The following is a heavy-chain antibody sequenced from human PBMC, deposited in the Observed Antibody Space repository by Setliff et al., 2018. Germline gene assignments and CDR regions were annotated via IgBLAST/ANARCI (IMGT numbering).Heavy chain of an antibody. CDR2: IYHSGST. Sequence: SETLSLTCTVSGGSISSSNWWSWVRQPPGKGLEWIGEIYHSGSTNYNPSLKSRVTISVDTSKNQFSLKLSSVTAADTAVYYCTSVLNSVSDAFDVWGQGTVVT. V-gene: IGHV4-4*02. D-gene: IGHD1-26*01. J-gene: IGHJ3*01. CDR3: TSVLNSVSDAFDV. CDR1: GGSISSSNW.